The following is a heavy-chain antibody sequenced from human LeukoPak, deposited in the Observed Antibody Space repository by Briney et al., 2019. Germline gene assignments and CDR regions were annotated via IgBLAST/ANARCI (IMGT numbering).Heavy chain of an antibody. CDR1: GFTFSSYE. Sequence: PGGSLRLSCAASGFTFSSYEMNWVRQAPGKGLEWVSYTSSSGSTIYYADSVKGRFTISRDNAKNSLYLQMNSLRAEDTAVYYCARTLYDFWSGYYYDAFDIWGQGTMVTVSS. CDR3: ARTLYDFWSGYYYDAFDI. V-gene: IGHV3-48*03. CDR2: TSSSGSTI. D-gene: IGHD3-3*01. J-gene: IGHJ3*02.